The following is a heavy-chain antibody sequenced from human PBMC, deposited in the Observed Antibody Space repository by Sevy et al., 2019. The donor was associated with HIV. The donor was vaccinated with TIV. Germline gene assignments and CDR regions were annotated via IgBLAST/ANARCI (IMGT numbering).Heavy chain of an antibody. CDR1: GLSLTTNGVG. CDR2: IYWNDEK. D-gene: IGHD3-22*01. V-gene: IGHV2-5*01. Sequence: SGPTLVEPTQTLTLTCTFSGLSLTTNGVGVGWIRQPPGKALEWLALIYWNDEKRYSPSLKRRLTITKDTSRNQVVLTMTNMDPVDTATYYCAHHMLGNYCDSIYFRYWGQGTLVTVSS. J-gene: IGHJ4*02. CDR3: AHHMLGNYCDSIYFRY.